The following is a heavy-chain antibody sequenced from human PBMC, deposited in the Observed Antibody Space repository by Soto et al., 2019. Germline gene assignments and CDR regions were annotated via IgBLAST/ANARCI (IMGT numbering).Heavy chain of an antibody. CDR1: GLSIGSSA. CDR2: IRGSGDTT. D-gene: IGHD6-13*01. V-gene: IGHV3-23*01. CDR3: AADTVATGSC. Sequence: GGSLRLSCAASGLSIGSSAMSWVRQAPGKGLEWVSMIRGSGDTTYYADSVEGRFTISRDRSKNALYLQMNSLRVEDTAVYYCAADTVATGSCWGQGT. J-gene: IGHJ4*02.